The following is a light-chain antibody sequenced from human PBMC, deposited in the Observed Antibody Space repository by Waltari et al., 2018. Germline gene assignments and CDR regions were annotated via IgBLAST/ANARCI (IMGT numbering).Light chain of an antibody. CDR1: STDVGGYNR. V-gene: IGLV2-14*01. J-gene: IGLJ1*01. Sequence: QSALTQPASVSGSPGQSITISCTGTSTDVGGYNRVSWYQQYPGKAPKLMIYEVNMRPSGVSIRFSGSKSGNTASLTISGLQAEDEADYYCCSYTSGTTRYVFGTGTGVTV. CDR3: CSYTSGTTRYV. CDR2: EVN.